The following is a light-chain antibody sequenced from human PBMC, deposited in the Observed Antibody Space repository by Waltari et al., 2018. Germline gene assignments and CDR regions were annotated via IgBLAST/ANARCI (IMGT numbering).Light chain of an antibody. V-gene: IGLV1-40*01. CDR3: QSYDSSLSGVV. CDR2: GNS. J-gene: IGLJ2*01. CDR1: SSNIGAGYA. Sequence: QSVLTPPPSGSGAPGQRATISCTGSSSNIGAGYAVHWYQQLPGTAPKLLIYGNSNRPSGVPDRFSGSKSGTSASLAITGLQAEDEADYYCQSYDSSLSGVVFGGGTKLTVL.